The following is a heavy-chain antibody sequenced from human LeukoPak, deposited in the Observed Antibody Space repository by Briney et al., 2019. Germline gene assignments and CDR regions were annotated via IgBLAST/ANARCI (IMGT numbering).Heavy chain of an antibody. V-gene: IGHV4-39*01. CDR2: IYYSGST. CDR1: GGSISSSSYY. D-gene: IGHD1-26*01. Sequence: SETLSLTCTVSGGSISSSSYYWGWIRQPPGKGLEWIGSIYYSGSTYYNPSLKSRVTISVGTSKNQFSLKLSSVTAADTAVYYCARLRIVGATTIDYWGQGTPVTVSS. J-gene: IGHJ4*02. CDR3: ARLRIVGATTIDY.